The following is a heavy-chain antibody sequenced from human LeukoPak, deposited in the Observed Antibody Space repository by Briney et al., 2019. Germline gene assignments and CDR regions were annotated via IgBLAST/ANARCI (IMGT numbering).Heavy chain of an antibody. CDR2: INHSGST. J-gene: IGHJ4*02. Sequence: PSETLSLTCAVYGGSFSGYYWSWIRQPPGKGLEWIGEINHSGSTNYNPSLKSRVTISVDTSKNQFSLKLNSVTAADTAVYYCARGWYNWNYFDYWGQGTLVTVSS. CDR3: ARGWYNWNYFDY. CDR1: GGSFSGYY. V-gene: IGHV4-34*01. D-gene: IGHD1-20*01.